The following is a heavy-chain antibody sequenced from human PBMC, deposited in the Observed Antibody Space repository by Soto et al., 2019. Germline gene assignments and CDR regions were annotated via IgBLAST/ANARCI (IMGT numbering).Heavy chain of an antibody. CDR2: IYSGGST. CDR1: GFTVSSNY. V-gene: IGHV3-53*01. J-gene: IGHJ6*02. Sequence: GGSLRLSCAASGFTVSSNYMSWVRQAPGKGLECVSVIYSGGSTYYADSVKGRFTISRDNSKNTLYLQMNSLRAEDTAVYYCARDPALDYGMDVWGRGTTVTVSS. CDR3: ARDPALDYGMDV.